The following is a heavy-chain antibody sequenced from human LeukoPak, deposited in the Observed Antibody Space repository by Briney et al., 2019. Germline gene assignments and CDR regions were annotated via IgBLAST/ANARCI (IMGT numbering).Heavy chain of an antibody. V-gene: IGHV3-23*01. Sequence: GGSLRLSCAASGFTFSSYSMSWVRQAPGKGLEWVSAISGSGGSTYYADSVKGRFTISRDNSKNTLYLQMNSLRAEDTAVYYCAKAGITMIVVVISYFDYWGQGTLVTVSS. D-gene: IGHD3-22*01. CDR2: ISGSGGST. CDR3: AKAGITMIVVVISYFDY. CDR1: GFTFSSYS. J-gene: IGHJ4*02.